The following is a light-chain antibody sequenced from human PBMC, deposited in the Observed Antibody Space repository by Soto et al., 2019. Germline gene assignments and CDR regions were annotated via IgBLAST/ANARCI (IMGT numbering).Light chain of an antibody. CDR1: QSVSSN. CDR2: GAS. J-gene: IGKJ4*01. CDR3: QQYNNWPPLT. V-gene: IGKV3-15*01. Sequence: EIVMTQSPATLSVSPGERDTLSCRASQSVSSNLAWYQQKPGHAPRLLIYGASTRATGIPDRFSGSGYGTEFTLNISSQQSEDFAVYYCQQYNNWPPLTVGGATKVEIK.